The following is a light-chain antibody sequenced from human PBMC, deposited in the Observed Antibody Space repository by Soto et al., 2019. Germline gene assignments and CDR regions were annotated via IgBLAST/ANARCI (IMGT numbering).Light chain of an antibody. CDR2: GAT. CDR3: QQYVSSPYT. CDR1: QSVSTNY. V-gene: IGKV3-20*01. Sequence: EIVLTQSPGTLSLSPGERATLSCRASQSVSTNYLAWYQQKPGQSPRLLIYGATSRATGIPDRFSGSGSGTDFILTISRLEPEDFALYFCQQYVSSPYTFAQGTKLDIK. J-gene: IGKJ2*01.